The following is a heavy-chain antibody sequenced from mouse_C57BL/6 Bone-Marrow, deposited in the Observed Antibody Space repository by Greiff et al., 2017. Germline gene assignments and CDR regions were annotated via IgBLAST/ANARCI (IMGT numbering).Heavy chain of an antibody. CDR2: ISDGGSYT. V-gene: IGHV5-4*01. CDR3: ASLFKKGY. Sequence: EVQLKESGGGLVKPGGSLKLSCAASGFTFSSYAMSWVRQTPEKRLEWVATISDGGSYTYYPDNVKGRFTISRDNAKNNLYLQMSHLKSEDTAMYYCASLFKKGYWGQGTTLTVSS. CDR1: GFTFSSYA. J-gene: IGHJ2*01. D-gene: IGHD6-2*01.